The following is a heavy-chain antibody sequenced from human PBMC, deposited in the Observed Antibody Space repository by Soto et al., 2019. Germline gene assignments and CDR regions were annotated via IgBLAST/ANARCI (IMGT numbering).Heavy chain of an antibody. V-gene: IGHV3-23*01. Sequence: GGSLRLSCAASGLTFNSYAMSWVRQAPGKGLVWVSAISGIGGSTYYADSVKGRFTISRDNSKNTLYLQMNSLRAEDTAVYYCAKSGDYYGSGRAFDYWGQGTLVTVSS. J-gene: IGHJ4*02. CDR2: ISGIGGST. D-gene: IGHD3-10*01. CDR1: GLTFNSYA. CDR3: AKSGDYYGSGRAFDY.